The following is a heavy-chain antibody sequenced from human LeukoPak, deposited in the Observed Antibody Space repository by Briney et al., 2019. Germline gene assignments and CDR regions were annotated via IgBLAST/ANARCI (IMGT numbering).Heavy chain of an antibody. J-gene: IGHJ4*02. Sequence: SETLSLTCAVSGDSISTSSYYWGWIRQPPREGLEWIGSFSYSGSTYYNPSLKSRVTMSVDTSKNQFSLNLSSVTAADTAVYYCATYGGIAAARTDFDYWGQGTLVTVSS. CDR1: GDSISTSSYY. V-gene: IGHV4-39*01. CDR2: FSYSGST. CDR3: ATYGGIAAARTDFDY. D-gene: IGHD6-13*01.